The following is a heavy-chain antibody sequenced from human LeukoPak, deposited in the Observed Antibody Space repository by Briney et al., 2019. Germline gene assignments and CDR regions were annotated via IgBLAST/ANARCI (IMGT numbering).Heavy chain of an antibody. V-gene: IGHV1-69*13. Sequence: GASVKVSCKASGGTFSSYAISWVRQAPGQGLEWMGGIIPIFGTANYAQKFQGRVTITADESTSTAYMELSSLRSEDTAVYYCARERMAVAGTGWFDPWGQGTLVTVSS. CDR3: ARERMAVAGTGWFDP. J-gene: IGHJ5*02. CDR2: IIPIFGTA. D-gene: IGHD6-19*01. CDR1: GGTFSSYA.